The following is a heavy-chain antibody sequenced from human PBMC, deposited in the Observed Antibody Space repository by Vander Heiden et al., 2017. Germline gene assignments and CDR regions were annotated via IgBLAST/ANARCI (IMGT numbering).Heavy chain of an antibody. CDR3: ARDPGGDCSGGKCYPL. D-gene: IGHD2-15*01. CDR1: GGSIISGDYY. V-gene: IGHV4-31*03. Sequence: QVQLQKSGPGLVKPSQTLSLTCTVSGGSIISGDYYWTWIRQHPGKGLEWIGYMSYSGTTYPNPSLKSRVNISLETSKNQFSPKLGSVAAAATAVYYCARDPGGDCSGGKCYPLWGQGTLVTVS. CDR2: MSYSGTT. J-gene: IGHJ4*02.